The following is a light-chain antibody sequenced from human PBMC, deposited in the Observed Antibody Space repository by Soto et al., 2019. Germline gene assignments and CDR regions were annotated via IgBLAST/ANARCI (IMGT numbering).Light chain of an antibody. Sequence: DIVLTQSPGTLSLSPGERATLSCRASQSVSSSYLAWYQQKPGQAPRLLIYGASIRATGIPDRFSGSGSGTDFTLTVSRLEPEDFAGYDFQEYGISPLAFGGGTKVEVK. J-gene: IGKJ4*01. V-gene: IGKV3-20*01. CDR2: GAS. CDR1: QSVSSSY. CDR3: QEYGISPLA.